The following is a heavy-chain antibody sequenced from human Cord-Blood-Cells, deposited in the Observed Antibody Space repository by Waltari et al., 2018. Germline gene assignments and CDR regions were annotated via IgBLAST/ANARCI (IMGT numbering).Heavy chain of an antibody. CDR3: ARGDGSGRPYYYGMDV. V-gene: IGHV1-2*04. Sequence: QVQLVQSGAEVKKPGASLKVSCKASGYTFTGYYMHWVRQAPGQGLEWMGWINPNSGGTNYAQKFQGWVTMTRDTSVSTAYRELRRRRSDDPAVYYCARGDGSGRPYYYGMDVWGQGTTVTVSS. CDR2: INPNSGGT. J-gene: IGHJ6*02. D-gene: IGHD3-10*01. CDR1: GYTFTGYY.